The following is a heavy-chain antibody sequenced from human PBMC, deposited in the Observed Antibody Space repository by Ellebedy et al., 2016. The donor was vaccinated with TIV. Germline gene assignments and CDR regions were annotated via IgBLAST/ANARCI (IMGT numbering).Heavy chain of an antibody. CDR2: INQDAGEK. Sequence: GESLKISCAASRFTFSSYWMSWVRQAPGKGLEWVANINQDAGEKYYVDSVKGRFTISRDNAKNSLYLQVNSLRAEDTAVYYCATDGSYGDYLSPQHAFAIWGQGTMVTVSS. CDR3: ATDGSYGDYLSPQHAFAI. CDR1: RFTFSSYW. D-gene: IGHD4-17*01. J-gene: IGHJ3*02. V-gene: IGHV3-7*01.